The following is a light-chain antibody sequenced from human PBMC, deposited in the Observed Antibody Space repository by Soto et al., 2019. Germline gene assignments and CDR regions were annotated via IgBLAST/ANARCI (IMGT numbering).Light chain of an antibody. V-gene: IGKV1-5*01. CDR3: QQYTNFPLT. CDR1: QSTSSW. J-gene: IGKJ4*01. CDR2: EAS. Sequence: DIQMTQSPSTLSASVGDRVTITCRASQSTSSWLAWYQQKPGKAPKLLIHEASRLESGVPSRFSGSESGTEFTLTISGLHPEDFATYYCQQYTNFPLTFGGGTRVEIK.